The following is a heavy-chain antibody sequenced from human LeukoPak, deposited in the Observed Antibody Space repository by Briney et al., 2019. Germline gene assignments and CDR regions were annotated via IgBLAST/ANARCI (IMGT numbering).Heavy chain of an antibody. CDR2: INHSGST. J-gene: IGHJ4*02. V-gene: IGHV4-34*01. Sequence: SGGSLRLSCEASGFTFSTYIMTWVRQAPGKGLEWLGEINHSGSTNYNPSLKSRVTISVDTSKNQFSLKLSSVTAADTAVYYCARGGRGYCSGGSCYPGGYFDYWGQGTLVTVSS. D-gene: IGHD2-15*01. CDR1: GFTFSTYI. CDR3: ARGGRGYCSGGSCYPGGYFDY.